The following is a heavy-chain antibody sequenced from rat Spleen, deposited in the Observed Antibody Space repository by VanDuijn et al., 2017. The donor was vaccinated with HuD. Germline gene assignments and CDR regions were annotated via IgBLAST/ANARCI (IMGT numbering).Heavy chain of an antibody. Sequence: EVQLMESGGGLVQPGRSLKLSCAASGFTFRNYGMHWIRQAPKKGLEWVATIIYDGSRTYYRDSVKGRFTISRDNAKSTLYLQMNSLRSEDTATYYCVWSPHNSGYPYWGQGTLVTVSS. CDR1: GFTFRNYG. J-gene: IGHJ3*01. CDR3: VWSPHNSGYPY. CDR2: IIYDGSRT. D-gene: IGHD4-3*01. V-gene: IGHV5-19*01.